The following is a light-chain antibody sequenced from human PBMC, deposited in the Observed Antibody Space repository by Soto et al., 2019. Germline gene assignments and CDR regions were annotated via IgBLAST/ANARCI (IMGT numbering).Light chain of an antibody. V-gene: IGLV2-23*01. J-gene: IGLJ2*01. CDR1: SSDVGSYNL. Sequence: QSVLTQPASVSGSPGQSITISCTGTSSDVGSYNLVSWYQQHPGKAPKLMIYEGSKRPSGVSNRFSGSKSGNTASLTISGLQVEDEADYYCCSYAGNEVFGRRTKVTVL. CDR2: EGS. CDR3: CSYAGNEV.